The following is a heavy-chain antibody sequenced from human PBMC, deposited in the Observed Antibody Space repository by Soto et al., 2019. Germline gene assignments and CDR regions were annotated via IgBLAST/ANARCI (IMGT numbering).Heavy chain of an antibody. CDR2: IYWDDDK. V-gene: IGHV2-5*02. D-gene: IGHD3-3*01. Sequence: QITLKESGPTLVKPTQTLTLTCTFSGFSLSTSEVGVGWVRQPPGKALEWVALIYWDDDKRYSPSLKSRLTINKDTSKNQVVHTMTNLDPVDTATYYCAHSMRPRIFSVWGQGTTVNVSS. CDR1: GFSLSTSEVG. J-gene: IGHJ6*02. CDR3: AHSMRPRIFSV.